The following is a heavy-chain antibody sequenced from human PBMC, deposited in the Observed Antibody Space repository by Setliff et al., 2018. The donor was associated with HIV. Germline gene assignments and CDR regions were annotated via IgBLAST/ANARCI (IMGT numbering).Heavy chain of an antibody. V-gene: IGHV3-15*05. Sequence: GGSLRLSCAASGFTISNVWMTWVRQAPGKGLEWVGRIKIKTDGGTIDYAAPVKDRFTISRDDSRNTLYLQMNSMKSDDTATYYCTTGTRLVDWGQGALVTVSS. D-gene: IGHD2-21*01. CDR3: TTGTRLVD. J-gene: IGHJ4*02. CDR2: IKIKTDGGTI. CDR1: GFTISNVW.